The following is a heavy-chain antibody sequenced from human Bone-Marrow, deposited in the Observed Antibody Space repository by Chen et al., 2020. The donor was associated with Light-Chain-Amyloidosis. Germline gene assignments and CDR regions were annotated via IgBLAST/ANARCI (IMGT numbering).Heavy chain of an antibody. J-gene: IGHJ4*02. CDR2: IYPDDSAA. CDR3: GRRRDGSNFDF. Sequence: EVQLEQSGPEVKKPGESLKISCKGSGYTFPNYWIGWVRQMRGKGLELMGVIYPDDSAALYSPSLEGQVPISADKSLTTAYLQWISLKAPHTAMYYCGRRRDGSNFDFLGQGNPVTVSS. D-gene: IGHD5-12*01. V-gene: IGHV5-51*01. CDR1: GYTFPNYW.